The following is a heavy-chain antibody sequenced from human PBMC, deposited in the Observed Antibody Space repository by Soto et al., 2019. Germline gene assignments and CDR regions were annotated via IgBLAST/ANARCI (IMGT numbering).Heavy chain of an antibody. CDR2: IIPIFGTA. V-gene: IGHV1-69*13. CDR3: ARAFYDSSGLDY. Sequence: ASVKVSCKASGGTFSSYAISWVRQAPGQGLEWMGGIIPIFGTANYAQKFQGRVTITADESTSTAYMELSSLRSEDTAVYYCARAFYDSSGLDYWGQGTLVTVSS. D-gene: IGHD3-22*01. J-gene: IGHJ4*02. CDR1: GGTFSSYA.